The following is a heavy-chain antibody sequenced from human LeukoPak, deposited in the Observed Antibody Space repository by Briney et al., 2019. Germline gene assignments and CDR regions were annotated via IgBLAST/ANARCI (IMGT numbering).Heavy chain of an antibody. CDR3: AREVESGVMDV. CDR2: ISYDGSNK. D-gene: IGHD6-25*01. V-gene: IGHV3-30-3*01. J-gene: IGHJ6*02. CDR1: GFTFSSYA. Sequence: GGSLRHSCAASGFTFSSYAMHWVRQAPGKGLEWVAVISYDGSNKYYADSVKGRFTTSRDNSKNTLYLQMNSLRAEDTAVYYCAREVESGVMDVWGQGTTVTVSS.